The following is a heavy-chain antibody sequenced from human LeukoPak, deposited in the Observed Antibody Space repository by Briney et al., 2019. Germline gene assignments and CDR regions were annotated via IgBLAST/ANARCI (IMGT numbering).Heavy chain of an antibody. D-gene: IGHD3-22*01. CDR1: GFIFSRYW. CDR2: IKEDGREK. CDR3: VRDQVLAMIGVLQGAFDL. J-gene: IGHJ3*01. Sequence: PGVSLRLSCAASGFIFSRYWMSWVRQAPGKGVEWLVNIKEDGREKYYVDSVKGRFTISRDNAKKSLYLQMNSPRAEDTAVYYCVRDQVLAMIGVLQGAFDLWGQGTMVTVSS. V-gene: IGHV3-7*01.